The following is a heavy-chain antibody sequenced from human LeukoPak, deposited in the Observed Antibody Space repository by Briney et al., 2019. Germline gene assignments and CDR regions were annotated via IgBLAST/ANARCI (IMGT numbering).Heavy chain of an antibody. D-gene: IGHD3-10*01. Sequence: SETLSLTCTVSGVSISSYYWSWIRQPAGKGLEWIGRIYTSGSTNHNPSLKSRVTMSVDKSKNQLSLKLSSVTAADTAVYYCARGAYHYGSGSYHFDYWGQGTLVTVSS. CDR1: GVSISSYY. J-gene: IGHJ4*02. CDR3: ARGAYHYGSGSYHFDY. V-gene: IGHV4-4*07. CDR2: IYTSGST.